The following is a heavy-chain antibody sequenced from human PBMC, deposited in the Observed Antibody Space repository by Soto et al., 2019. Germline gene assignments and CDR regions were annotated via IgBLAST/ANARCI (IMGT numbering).Heavy chain of an antibody. V-gene: IGHV4-31*02. Sequence: WTWIRQHPGKGLEWIGNIHHSGSTFYNPSLKSRVSISVDTSKNHFSLKLSSVTAADTAVYFCVRGVLSWGQGTLVTVSS. CDR2: IHHSGST. J-gene: IGHJ1*01. CDR3: VRGVLS. D-gene: IGHD3-10*01.